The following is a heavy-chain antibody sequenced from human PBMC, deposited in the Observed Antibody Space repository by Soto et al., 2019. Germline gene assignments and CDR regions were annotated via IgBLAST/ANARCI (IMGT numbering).Heavy chain of an antibody. V-gene: IGHV4-59*01. CDR3: ATGRVYLGTEY. J-gene: IGHJ4*02. CDR1: GGSITSYY. CDR2: IYYNGNI. D-gene: IGHD3-16*01. Sequence: QVQLQESGPGLVKPLETLSLTCTVPGGSITSYYWSWVRQPPGKGLEWIGYIYYNGNINYNPSLKRRLTISMDTSKNHFSLRLSSVTAADTAVYYGATGRVYLGTEYWGQGTLVTVSS.